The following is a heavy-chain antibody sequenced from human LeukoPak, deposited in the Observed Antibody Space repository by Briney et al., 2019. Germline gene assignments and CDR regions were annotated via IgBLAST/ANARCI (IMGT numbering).Heavy chain of an antibody. V-gene: IGHV3-7*01. D-gene: IGHD2-15*01. CDR1: GFTFSSYS. CDR2: IKQDGSEK. J-gene: IGHJ4*02. Sequence: GGSLRLSCAASGFTFSSYSMNWVRQAPGKGLEWVANIKQDGSEKYYVDSVKGRFTVSRDNAKNSLYLQMNSLRAEDTAVYYCTRDQPGYSEACDWGQGTLVTVSS. CDR3: TRDQPGYSEACD.